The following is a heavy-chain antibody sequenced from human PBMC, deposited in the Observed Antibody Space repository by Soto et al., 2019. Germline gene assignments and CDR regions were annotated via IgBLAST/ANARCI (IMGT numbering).Heavy chain of an antibody. CDR1: GGSISSYY. D-gene: IGHD2-15*01. J-gene: IGHJ4*02. CDR3: ARLTGYCSGGSCLQNGDDC. V-gene: IGHV4-59*08. CDR2: IYYSGST. Sequence: SETLSLTCTVSGGSISSYYWSWIRQPPGKGLEWIGYIYYSGSTNYNPSLKSRVTISVDTSKNQFSLKLSSVTAADTAVYYCARLTGYCSGGSCLQNGDDCWGQGTLVTVSS.